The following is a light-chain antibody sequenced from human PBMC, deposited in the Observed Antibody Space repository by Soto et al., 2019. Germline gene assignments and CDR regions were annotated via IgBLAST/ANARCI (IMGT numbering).Light chain of an antibody. J-gene: IGKJ2*01. CDR1: QSVSNNH. V-gene: IGKV3-20*01. CDR3: QQYGSSTYT. CDR2: GAS. Sequence: EIVLTQSPGSLSLSPRERATLSCRASQSVSNNHLAWYQQKPGQAPRLLIYGASRRATGIPDRFSGSGSGTEFTLTISRLEPEDFAVYYCQQYGSSTYTFGQ.